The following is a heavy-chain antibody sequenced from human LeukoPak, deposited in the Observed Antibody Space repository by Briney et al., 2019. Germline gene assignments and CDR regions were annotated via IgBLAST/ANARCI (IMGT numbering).Heavy chain of an antibody. CDR2: IIWNSGSI. CDR1: GFTFDDYA. D-gene: IGHD4-17*01. Sequence: GGSLRLSCAASGFTFDDYAMHWVRHAPGKGLEWVSGIIWNSGSIGYADSVKGRFTISRDNAKNSLYLQMNSLRAEDTALYYCAKDRGGYGDFNDAFDIWGQGTMVSVSS. J-gene: IGHJ3*02. V-gene: IGHV3-9*01. CDR3: AKDRGGYGDFNDAFDI.